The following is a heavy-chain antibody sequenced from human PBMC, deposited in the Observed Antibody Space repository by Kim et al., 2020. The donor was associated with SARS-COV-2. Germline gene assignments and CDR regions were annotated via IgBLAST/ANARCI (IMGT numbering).Heavy chain of an antibody. D-gene: IGHD6-19*01. CDR3: ARVEHIAVAGVWFDP. J-gene: IGHJ5*02. V-gene: IGHV4-34*01. CDR1: GGSFSGYY. CDR2: INHSGST. Sequence: SETLSLTCAVYGGSFSGYYWSWIRQPPGKGLEWIGEINHSGSTNYNPSLKSRVTISVDTSKNQFSLKLSSVTAADTAVYYCARVEHIAVAGVWFDPWGQGALVTVSS.